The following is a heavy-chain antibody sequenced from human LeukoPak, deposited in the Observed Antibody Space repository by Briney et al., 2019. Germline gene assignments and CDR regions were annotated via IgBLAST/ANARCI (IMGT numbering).Heavy chain of an antibody. CDR2: INHSGST. CDR3: AREIQLWPRPSVRFDY. Sequence: GSLRLSCAASGFTFDDYGMSWIRQPPGKGLEWIGEINHSGSTNYNPSLKSRVTISVDTSKNQFSLKLSSVTAADTAVYYCAREIQLWPRPSVRFDYWGQGTLVTVSS. CDR1: GFTFDDYG. D-gene: IGHD5-18*01. V-gene: IGHV4-34*01. J-gene: IGHJ4*02.